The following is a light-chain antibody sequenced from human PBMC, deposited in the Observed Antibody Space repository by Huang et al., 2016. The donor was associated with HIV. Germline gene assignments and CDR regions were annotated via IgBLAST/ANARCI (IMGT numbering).Light chain of an antibody. CDR1: RGISSG. CDR2: DAS. V-gene: IGKV1D-13*01. J-gene: IGKJ5*01. Sequence: AIQLTQSPSSLSASVGDRVTIPCRASRGISSGLAWYQQKPGKAPKLLICDASRWESGVPSRFSGSGSGTDFTLTISSLQPEDFATYYCQQFNNYLTFGQGTRLEIQ. CDR3: QQFNNYLT.